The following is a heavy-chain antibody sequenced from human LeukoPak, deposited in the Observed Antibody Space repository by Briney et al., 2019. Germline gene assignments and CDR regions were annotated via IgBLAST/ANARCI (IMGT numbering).Heavy chain of an antibody. J-gene: IGHJ4*02. V-gene: IGHV3-23*01. CDR2: ISGSGGST. D-gene: IGHD3-22*01. CDR3: ANVGFDYYDSSPDY. Sequence: GGSLRLSCAASGFTFDDYGMSWVRQAPGKGLEWVSAISGSGGSTYYADSVKGRFTISRDNSKNTLYLQMNSLRAEDTAVYYCANVGFDYYDSSPDYWGQGTLVTVSS. CDR1: GFTFDDYG.